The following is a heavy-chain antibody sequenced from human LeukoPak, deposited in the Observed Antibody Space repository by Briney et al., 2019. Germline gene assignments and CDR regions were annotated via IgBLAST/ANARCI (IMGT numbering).Heavy chain of an antibody. CDR1: GFTFDDYA. V-gene: IGHV3-43*02. CDR2: ISGDGGST. D-gene: IGHD6-19*01. J-gene: IGHJ4*02. Sequence: TGGSLRLSCAASGFTFDDYAMHWVRQAPGKGLEWVSLISGDGGSTFYADPVKGRFTISRDNSNNSLYLQMNSLRTEDTALYYCAKVFRGVVAGTYFDYWGQGTLVTVSS. CDR3: AKVFRGVVAGTYFDY.